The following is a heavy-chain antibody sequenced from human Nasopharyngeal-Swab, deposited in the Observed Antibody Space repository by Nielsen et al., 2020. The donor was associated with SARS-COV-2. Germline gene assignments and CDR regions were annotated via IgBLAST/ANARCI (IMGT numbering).Heavy chain of an antibody. CDR1: GFTFSSYA. J-gene: IGHJ6*03. D-gene: IGHD4-17*01. Sequence: GESLKISCAASGFTFSSYAMHWVRQAPGKGLEWVAVISYDGSNKYYADSVKGRFTISRDNSKNTLYLQMNSLRAEDTAVYYCAKDDYGDDWRGRYYYYYYMDVWGKGTTVTVSS. CDR2: ISYDGSNK. V-gene: IGHV3-30-3*01. CDR3: AKDDYGDDWRGRYYYYYYMDV.